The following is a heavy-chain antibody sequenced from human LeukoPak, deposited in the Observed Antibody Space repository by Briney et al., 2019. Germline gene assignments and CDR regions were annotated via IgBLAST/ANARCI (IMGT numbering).Heavy chain of an antibody. V-gene: IGHV4-34*01. Sequence: SETLSLTCAVYGGSFSGYYWSWIRQPPGKGLEWIGEINHSGSTNYNPSLKSRVTISVDTSKNQFSLKLSSVTAADAAVYYCARRRGPITMIVVVREGPFDYWGQGTLVTVSS. CDR2: INHSGST. J-gene: IGHJ4*02. CDR3: ARRRGPITMIVVVREGPFDY. D-gene: IGHD3-22*01. CDR1: GGSFSGYY.